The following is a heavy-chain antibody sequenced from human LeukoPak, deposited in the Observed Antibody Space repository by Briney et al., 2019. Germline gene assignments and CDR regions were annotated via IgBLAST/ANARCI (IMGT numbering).Heavy chain of an antibody. CDR1: GGSISSYY. Sequence: KPSETLSLTCTVSGGSISSYYWSWIRQPPGKGLEWIGYIYYSGSTNYNPSLKSRVTISVGTSKNQFSLKLSSVTAADTAVYYCARLPYYYDSSGYYIFDYWGQGTLVTVSS. CDR2: IYYSGST. D-gene: IGHD3-22*01. J-gene: IGHJ4*02. CDR3: ARLPYYYDSSGYYIFDY. V-gene: IGHV4-59*08.